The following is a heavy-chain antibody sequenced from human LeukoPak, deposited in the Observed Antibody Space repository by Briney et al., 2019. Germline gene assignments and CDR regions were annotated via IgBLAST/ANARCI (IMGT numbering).Heavy chain of an antibody. CDR2: IYYSGST. CDR3: ARDLGAGSGWFDY. CDR1: GGSISSYY. D-gene: IGHD3-10*01. Sequence: SETLSLTCTVSGGSISSYYWSWIRQPPGKGLEWIGYIYYSGSTNYNSSLKSRVTISVDTSKNQFSLKLSSVTAADTAVYYCARDLGAGSGWFDYWGQGTLVTVSS. V-gene: IGHV4-59*01. J-gene: IGHJ4*02.